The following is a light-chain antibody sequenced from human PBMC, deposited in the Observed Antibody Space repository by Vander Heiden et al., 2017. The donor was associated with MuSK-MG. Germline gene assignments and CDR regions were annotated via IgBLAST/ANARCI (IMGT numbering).Light chain of an antibody. V-gene: IGKV4-1*01. CDR1: QSVLWNSNNKNY. CDR3: QQYYSTPRT. J-gene: IGKJ1*01. CDR2: WAS. Sequence: DIVMTQSPDSLAVSLGERATINCKSSQSVLWNSNNKNYLAWYQQKPGQPPKLLIYWASTRESGVPDRFSGSGSGTDFTLTISSLQAEDVAVYYCQQYYSTPRTFGQRTKVEI.